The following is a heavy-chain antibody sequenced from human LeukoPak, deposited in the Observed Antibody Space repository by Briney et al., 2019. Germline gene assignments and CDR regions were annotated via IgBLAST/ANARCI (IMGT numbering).Heavy chain of an antibody. Sequence: GGSPRLSCAASGFTFSSYAMSWVRQAPGKGLEWVSAISGSGGSTYYADSVKGRFTISRDNSKNTLYLQMNSLRAEDTAVYYCAKDPPDYYDRSGYPNFDYWGQGTLVTVSS. D-gene: IGHD3-22*01. V-gene: IGHV3-23*01. CDR1: GFTFSSYA. CDR2: ISGSGGST. CDR3: AKDPPDYYDRSGYPNFDY. J-gene: IGHJ4*02.